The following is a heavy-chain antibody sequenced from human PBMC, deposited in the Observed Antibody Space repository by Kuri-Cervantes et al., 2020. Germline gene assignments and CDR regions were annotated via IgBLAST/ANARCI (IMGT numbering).Heavy chain of an antibody. D-gene: IGHD2-2*01. J-gene: IGHJ6*03. V-gene: IGHV3-33*08. CDR3: ARRFCGTSSCSYYYYMDV. CDR1: GFTFSDYY. Sequence: GGSLRLSCAASGFTFSDYYMSWIRQAPGKGLEWVAVIWYDGTEKYYADSVKGRFTVSRDNSKNTLYLQMSSLRAEDTAIYYCARRFCGTSSCSYYYYMDVWGRGTTVTVSS. CDR2: IWYDGTEK.